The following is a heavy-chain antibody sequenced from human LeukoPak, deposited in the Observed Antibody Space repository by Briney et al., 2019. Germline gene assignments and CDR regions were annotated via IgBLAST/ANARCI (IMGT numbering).Heavy chain of an antibody. CDR2: ISGIGGST. Sequence: QPGGSLRLSCAASGFTFSSFAMSWVRQAPGKGLEWVSGISGIGGSTYYADSVKGRFTISRDNSKNTLYLQMNSLRAEDTAVYFCAKYNLLVSQPDAFDMWGQGTMVTVSS. V-gene: IGHV3-23*01. CDR3: AKYNLLVSQPDAFDM. D-gene: IGHD1-14*01. CDR1: GFTFSSFA. J-gene: IGHJ3*02.